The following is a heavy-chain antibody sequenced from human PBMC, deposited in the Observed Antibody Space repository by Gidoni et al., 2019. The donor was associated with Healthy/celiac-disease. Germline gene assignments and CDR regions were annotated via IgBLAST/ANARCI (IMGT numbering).Heavy chain of an antibody. D-gene: IGHD3-10*01. V-gene: IGHV3-48*01. CDR3: ARDTSYGSGSYYKVDVPSFDY. CDR1: GFPFSSYS. J-gene: IGHJ4*02. Sequence: EVQLVESGGGLVQPGGSLRLSCAAPGFPFSSYSRNWVRQAPGKGLEWVSYISSSSSTIYYADSVKGRFTISRDNAKNSLYLQMNSLRAEDTAVYYCARDTSYGSGSYYKVDVPSFDYWGQGTLVTVSS. CDR2: ISSSSSTI.